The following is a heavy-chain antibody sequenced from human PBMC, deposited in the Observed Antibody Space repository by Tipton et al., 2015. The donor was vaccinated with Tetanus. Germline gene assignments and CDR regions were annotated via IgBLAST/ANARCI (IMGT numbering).Heavy chain of an antibody. CDR1: GGSFSDYY. V-gene: IGHV4-34*01. J-gene: IGHJ4*02. CDR2: IYHRGGST. CDR3: ARGTTFDS. D-gene: IGHD1-1*01. Sequence: TLSLTCAVSGGSFSDYYWSWIRQPPGKGLEWIGEIYHRGGSTKNNPSLKSRVTISKDTPKNQFSLSLTSVTAADTAVYYCARGTTFDSWGQGTLVTVSS.